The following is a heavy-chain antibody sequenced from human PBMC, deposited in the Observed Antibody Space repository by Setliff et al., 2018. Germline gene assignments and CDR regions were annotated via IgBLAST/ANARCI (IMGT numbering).Heavy chain of an antibody. CDR2: IYHSGST. V-gene: IGHV4-38-2*01. Sequence: SETLSLTCAVSGYSISSGYYWGWIRQPPGKGLEWIGSIYHSGSTYYNPSLKSRVTISVDTSKNQFSLKLSSVTAADTAMYYCARILGYCSGGSCYVPYWGQGTLVTAPQ. CDR1: GYSISSGYY. J-gene: IGHJ4*02. D-gene: IGHD2-15*01. CDR3: ARILGYCSGGSCYVPY.